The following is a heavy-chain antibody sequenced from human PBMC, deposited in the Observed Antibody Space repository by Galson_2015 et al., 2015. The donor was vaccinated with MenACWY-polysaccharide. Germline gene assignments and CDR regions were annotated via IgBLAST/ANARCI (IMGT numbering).Heavy chain of an antibody. J-gene: IGHJ5*02. CDR1: GYSFSGHE. D-gene: IGHD6-25*01. CDR3: ATGPAGHRGHDH. CDR2: ISGYNGDT. Sequence: SVKVSCKASGYSFSGHEISWLRQAPGQGLEWMGRISGYNGDTKYAQNFQGRLTMTTDSSTSTLDMELKSLLFDDTAVYYCATGPAGHRGHDHWGQGTLVTVSS. V-gene: IGHV1-18*01.